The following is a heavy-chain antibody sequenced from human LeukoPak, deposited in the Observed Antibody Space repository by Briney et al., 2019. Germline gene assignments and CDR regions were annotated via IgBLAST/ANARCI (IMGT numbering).Heavy chain of an antibody. CDR2: ISSSSSYI. CDR3: ASTSSGWPHNWFDP. J-gene: IGHJ5*02. D-gene: IGHD6-19*01. V-gene: IGHV3-21*01. Sequence: PGGSLRLSCAASGFTFSSYSMNWVRQAPGKGLEWVSSISSSSSYIYYADSVKGRFTISRDNAKNPLYLQMNSLRAEDTAVYYCASTSSGWPHNWFDPWGQGTLVTVSS. CDR1: GFTFSSYS.